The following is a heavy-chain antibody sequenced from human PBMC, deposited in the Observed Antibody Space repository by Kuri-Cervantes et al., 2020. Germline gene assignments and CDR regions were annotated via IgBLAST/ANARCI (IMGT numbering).Heavy chain of an antibody. D-gene: IGHD3-16*02. CDR2: IYESGST. Sequence: SETLSLTCVVSGDSIRRSGHYWAWIRQPPGKGLEWIGNIYESGSTSYMSSLESRVTISVDTSKNRFSLELSSVTAADTAVYYCARDPALYDYIWGSYRNDAFDIWGQGTMVTVSS. CDR3: ARDPALYDYIWGSYRNDAFDI. CDR1: GDSIRRSGHY. J-gene: IGHJ3*02. V-gene: IGHV4-39*07.